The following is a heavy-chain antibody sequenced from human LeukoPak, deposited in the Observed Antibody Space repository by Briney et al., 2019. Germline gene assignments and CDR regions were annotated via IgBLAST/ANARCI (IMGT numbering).Heavy chain of an antibody. V-gene: IGHV1-46*01. J-gene: IGHJ4*02. Sequence: VAPVKVSCKASGYTFTSYYMHWVRQAPGQGLEWMGIINPSGGSTSYAQKFQGRVTMTRDTSTSTVYMELSSLRSEDTAVYYCARDGIAAADSLRGFDYWGQGTLVTVSS. CDR2: INPSGGST. D-gene: IGHD6-13*01. CDR3: ARDGIAAADSLRGFDY. CDR1: GYTFTSYY.